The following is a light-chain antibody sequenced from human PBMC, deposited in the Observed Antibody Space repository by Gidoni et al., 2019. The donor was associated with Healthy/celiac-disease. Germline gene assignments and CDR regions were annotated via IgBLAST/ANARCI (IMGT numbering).Light chain of an antibody. CDR2: GAS. Sequence: EIGLTRFPATLSVSPGERATLSCRASQSVSSNLAWYQQKPGQAPRLLIYGASTRATGIPARFSGSGSGTEFTLTISSLQSEDFAVYYCQQYNNWPPWTFXQXTKVEIK. V-gene: IGKV3-15*01. CDR3: QQYNNWPPWT. CDR1: QSVSSN. J-gene: IGKJ1*01.